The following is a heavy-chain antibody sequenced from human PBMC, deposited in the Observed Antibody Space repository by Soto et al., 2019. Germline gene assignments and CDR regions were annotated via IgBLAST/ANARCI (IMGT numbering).Heavy chain of an antibody. CDR1: GGSFSGYY. D-gene: IGHD2-15*01. J-gene: IGHJ5*02. Sequence: QVQLQQWGAGLLKPSETLSLTCAVYGGSFSGYYWSWIRQPPGKGLEWIGEINHSGSTNYNPSLKSRVTISVDTSKNQFSLKLSSVTAADTAVYYCARGPGCCSGGSCYSGWFDPWGQGTLVTVSS. CDR2: INHSGST. CDR3: ARGPGCCSGGSCYSGWFDP. V-gene: IGHV4-34*01.